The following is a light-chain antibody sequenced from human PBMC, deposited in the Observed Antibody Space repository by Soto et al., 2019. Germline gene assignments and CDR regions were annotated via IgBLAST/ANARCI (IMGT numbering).Light chain of an antibody. CDR1: QCISSNY. CDR2: DAS. CDR3: QYYGSSHSNS. J-gene: IGKJ5*01. Sequence: EIVLTQSPDTLSLSPGERATLSCRASQCISSNYLDWYQHKPGQAPRLLIYDASSKATGTPDRFSGRGYRTDFTLTISRLETEDFAVYYCQYYGSSHSNSFGQGTRLEIK. V-gene: IGKV3-20*01.